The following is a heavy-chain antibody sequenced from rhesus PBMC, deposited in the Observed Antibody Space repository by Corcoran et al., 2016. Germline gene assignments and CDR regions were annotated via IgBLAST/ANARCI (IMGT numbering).Heavy chain of an antibody. Sequence: EVQLVESGGGLVQSGGSLRLSCAASGFTFSSYGMRWVRKAPGKGLEGGSYISNGGGSTYYADSVKGRFTISRDNSKNTLSLQMNSLRAEDTAVYYCAKGVVGAKDYWGQGVLVTVSS. J-gene: IGHJ4*01. CDR2: ISNGGGST. CDR3: AKGVVGAKDY. CDR1: GFTFSSYG. V-gene: IGHV3S5*01. D-gene: IGHD1-44*02.